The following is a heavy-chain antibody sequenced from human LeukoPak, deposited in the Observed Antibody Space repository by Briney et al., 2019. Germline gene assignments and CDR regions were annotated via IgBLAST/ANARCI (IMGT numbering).Heavy chain of an antibody. D-gene: IGHD6-25*01. V-gene: IGHV3-7*01. CDR2: IKQDGSEK. Sequence: GGSLRLSCAASRFTFSSYWMSWVRQAPGKGLEWVANIKQDGSEKYYVDSVKGQFTISRDNAKNSLYLQMNSLRADDTAVYYCARFAAGGSYYYYMDVWGKGTTVTVSS. J-gene: IGHJ6*03. CDR3: ARFAAGGSYYYYMDV. CDR1: RFTFSSYW.